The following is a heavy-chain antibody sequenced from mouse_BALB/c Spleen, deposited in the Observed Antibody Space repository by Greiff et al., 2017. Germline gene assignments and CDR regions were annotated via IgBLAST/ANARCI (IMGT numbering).Heavy chain of an antibody. V-gene: IGHV1S41*01. CDR2: IAPGSGST. D-gene: IGHD2-14*01. CDR3: ARDYRSLFDY. CDR1: GYTFTSYW. J-gene: IGHJ2*01. Sequence: DLVKPGASVKLSCTASGYTFTSYWINWIKQRPGQGLEWIGRIAPGSGSTYYNEMFKGKATLTVDTSSSTAYIQLSSLSSEDSAVYFCARDYRSLFDYWGQGTTLTVSS.